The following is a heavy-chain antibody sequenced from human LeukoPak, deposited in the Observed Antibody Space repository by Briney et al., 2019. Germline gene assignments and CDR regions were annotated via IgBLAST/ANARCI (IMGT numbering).Heavy chain of an antibody. CDR1: XXTFTGYY. V-gene: IGHV1-2*02. CDR3: EXXXXXXPXXXFXXGXXXXXXXXY. CDR2: INPNSGGT. J-gene: IGHJ4*02. Sequence: XXXXTFTGYYMHWVRQAPGQGLEWMGWINPNSGGTNYAQKFQGRVTMTRDTSISTAYMELSRLRYDDKAVYYCEXXXXXXPXXXFXXGXXXXXXXXYWGQGTLVTVSS.